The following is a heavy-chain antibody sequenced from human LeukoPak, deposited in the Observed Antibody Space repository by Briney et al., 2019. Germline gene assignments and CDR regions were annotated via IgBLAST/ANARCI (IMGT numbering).Heavy chain of an antibody. CDR1: GFTVSSNY. V-gene: IGHV3-53*01. D-gene: IGHD3-3*01. Sequence: GGSLRLSCAASGFTVSSNYISWVRQAPGKGLEWVSVIYSGGSTYYADSVKGRFTISRDNSKNTLYLQMNSLRAEDTAVYYCARAAVGTLFGVVPYFDYWGQGTLVTVSS. J-gene: IGHJ4*02. CDR2: IYSGGST. CDR3: ARAAVGTLFGVVPYFDY.